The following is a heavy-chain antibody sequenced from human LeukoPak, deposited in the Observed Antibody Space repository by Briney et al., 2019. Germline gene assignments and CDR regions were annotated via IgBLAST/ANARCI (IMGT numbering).Heavy chain of an antibody. D-gene: IGHD6-6*01. J-gene: IGHJ4*02. Sequence: SETLSLTCSVSGGSISSLYWSWIRQPPGKGLEWIGYIYYTGSTNYNPSLKSRVTMFVDMSKNQFSLRLSSVTAADTAVYYCARHRAYSSSSPFDYWGQGTPVTVSS. CDR1: GGSISSLY. CDR3: ARHRAYSSSSPFDY. CDR2: IYYTGST. V-gene: IGHV4-59*08.